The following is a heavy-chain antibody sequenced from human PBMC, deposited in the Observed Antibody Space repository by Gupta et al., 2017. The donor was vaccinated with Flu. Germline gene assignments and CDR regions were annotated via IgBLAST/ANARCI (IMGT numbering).Heavy chain of an antibody. CDR1: YA. CDR3: AREDEDGDHEDMDY. J-gene: IGHJ4*02. D-gene: IGHD2-15*01. Sequence: YAMSWVRQAPGKGLEWVGFIRTRTCGETTEDAASVRGRFTISRDDSKSIAYLQMNDLKIEDTAVYYCAREDEDGDHEDMDYWGQGTLVTVS. CDR2: IRTRTCGETT. V-gene: IGHV3-49*04.